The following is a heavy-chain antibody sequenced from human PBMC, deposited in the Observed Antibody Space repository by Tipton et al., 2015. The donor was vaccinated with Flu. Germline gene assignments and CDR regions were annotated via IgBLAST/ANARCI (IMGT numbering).Heavy chain of an antibody. D-gene: IGHD3-3*01. CDR2: INSDGSST. CDR3: ARDRVYPRFWSGYPPNFYYYGMDV. CDR1: GFTFSSYW. J-gene: IGHJ6*02. Sequence: SLRLSCAASGFTFSSYWMHWVRQAPGKGLVWVSRINSDGSSTSYADSVKGRFTISRDNAKNTLYLQMNSLRAEDTAVYYCARDRVYPRFWSGYPPNFYYYGMDVWGQGTTVTVSS. V-gene: IGHV3-74*01.